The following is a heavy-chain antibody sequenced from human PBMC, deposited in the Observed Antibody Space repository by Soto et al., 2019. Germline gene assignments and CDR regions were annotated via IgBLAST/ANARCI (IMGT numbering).Heavy chain of an antibody. CDR1: GASISSAGYY. J-gene: IGHJ6*02. D-gene: IGHD3-10*01. CDR2: IYYTGST. CDR3: APDRLGNHYYNGMDV. Sequence: QVQLQQSGPGLVKPSQTLSLTCSVSGASISSAGYYWTWIRQHPVKGLEWIGNIYYTGSTNYNESLKSRLIILVDRSENYFLLKVSYLAAADPAVYYRAPDRLGNHYYNGMDVWGQGTTVTVSS. V-gene: IGHV4-31*03.